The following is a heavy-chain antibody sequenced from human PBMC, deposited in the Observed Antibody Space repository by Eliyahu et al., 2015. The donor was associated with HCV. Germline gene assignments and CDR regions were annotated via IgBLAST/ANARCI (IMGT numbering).Heavy chain of an antibody. J-gene: IGHJ4*02. D-gene: IGHD2-15*01. CDR1: GASISVTGYS. CDR2: IYYSGTS. Sequence: QLQLRESGSGLVKPSQTLSLTCAVSGASISVTGYSWNWIRQTPGRGLEWIGYIYYSGTSNYNPSLESRVTFSVDRPKNQFSLNLTSVTAADTAVYYCARGFCSAGSCYFFDYWGQGALITVSS. CDR3: ARGFCSAGSCYFFDY. V-gene: IGHV4-30-2*01.